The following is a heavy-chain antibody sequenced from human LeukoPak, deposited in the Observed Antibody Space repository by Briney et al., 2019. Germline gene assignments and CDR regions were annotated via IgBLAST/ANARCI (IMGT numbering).Heavy chain of an antibody. CDR1: GRSISSYY. D-gene: IGHD3-10*01. V-gene: IGHV4-59*01. J-gene: IGHJ6*03. Sequence: SETLSLTCTVSGRSISSYYWSWIRQPPGKGLEWIGYIYYSGSTNYNPSLKSRVTISVDTSKNQFSLKLSSVTAADTAVYYCARDRGRYYYMDVWGKGTTVTVSS. CDR3: ARDRGRYYYMDV. CDR2: IYYSGST.